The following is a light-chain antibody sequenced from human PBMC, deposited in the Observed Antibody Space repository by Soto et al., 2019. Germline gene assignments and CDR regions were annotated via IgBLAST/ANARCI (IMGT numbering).Light chain of an antibody. J-gene: IGKJ5*01. CDR3: QQYHTSPIT. CDR2: AAS. CDR1: QDIAIY. V-gene: IGKV1-9*01. Sequence: IQLTQSPSSLSASVGDRVTITCRASQDIAIYLAWYQQKPGEAPKLLIYAASTLYGGVPSRFSGSGSGTDFALTITSLQAEDFAVYYCQQYHTSPITFGQGTRLEIK.